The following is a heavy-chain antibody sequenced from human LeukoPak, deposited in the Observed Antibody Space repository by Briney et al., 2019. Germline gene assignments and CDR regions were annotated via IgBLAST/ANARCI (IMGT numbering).Heavy chain of an antibody. CDR3: ARESGSYSSSYRFDS. J-gene: IGHJ4*02. CDR2: ISSSSSII. CDR1: GFTFSSYG. V-gene: IGHV3-48*01. Sequence: GGSLRLSCAASGFTFSSYGMTWVRQAPGKGLEWVSYISSSSSIIYYADSVKGRFTISRDNAKNSLYLQMNSLRAEDTAVYYCARESGSYSSSYRFDSWGQGTLVTVSS. D-gene: IGHD6-6*01.